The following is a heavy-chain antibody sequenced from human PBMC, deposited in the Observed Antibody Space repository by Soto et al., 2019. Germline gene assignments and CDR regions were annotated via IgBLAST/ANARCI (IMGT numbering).Heavy chain of an antibody. J-gene: IGHJ6*02. V-gene: IGHV1-46*01. D-gene: IGHD6-19*01. CDR3: ARGSPGIAVAATLGYYYYGMDV. CDR1: GYTFTSYY. CDR2: INPSGGST. Sequence: GASVKVSFKASGYTFTSYYMHWVRQAPGQGLEWMGIINPSGGSTSYAQKFQGRVTMTRDTSTSTVYMELSSLRSEDTAVYYCARGSPGIAVAATLGYYYYGMDVWGQGTTVTVSS.